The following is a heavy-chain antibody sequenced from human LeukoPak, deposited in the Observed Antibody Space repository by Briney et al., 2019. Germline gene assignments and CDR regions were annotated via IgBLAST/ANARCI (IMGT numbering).Heavy chain of an antibody. V-gene: IGHV5-51*01. J-gene: IGHJ5*02. CDR1: GYSFTSYW. CDR2: IYPGDSDT. CDR3: ARNQLLWTWFDP. Sequence: NPGESLKISRKGSGYSFTSYWIGWVRPMPGKGLEWMGIIYPGDSDTRYSPSFQGQVTISDDKSISTAYLQWSSLNASDTAMYYCARNQLLWTWFDPWGQGTLVTVSS. D-gene: IGHD2-2*01.